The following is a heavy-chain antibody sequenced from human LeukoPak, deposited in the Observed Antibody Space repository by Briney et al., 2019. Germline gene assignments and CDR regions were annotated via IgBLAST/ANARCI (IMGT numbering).Heavy chain of an antibody. D-gene: IGHD2-2*01. CDR2: INTDGSG. V-gene: IGHV3-7*01. CDR1: GFTFSSYW. J-gene: IGHJ4*02. CDR3: TREGRFKAQHLFDY. Sequence: GGSLRLSCVASGFTFSSYWMTWVRQAPGKGLEWVANINTDGSGREDSVKGRFSISRDNSKSALYLQLSSLRPEDTAVYYCTREGRFKAQHLFDYWGQGTMVTVSS.